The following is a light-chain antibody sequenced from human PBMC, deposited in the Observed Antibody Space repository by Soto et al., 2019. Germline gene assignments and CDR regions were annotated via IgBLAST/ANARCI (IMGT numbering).Light chain of an antibody. V-gene: IGKV2-28*01. CDR2: LGS. CDR1: QSLLNSGYKY. J-gene: IGKJ4*01. Sequence: DIVMTQSPLSLPVTPGEPASIFCRSSQSLLNSGYKYLDWYLQKPGQSPQLVIYLGSNRASGVPDRFSGSGSGTDFTLKISRVEAEDVGVYYCMQSLQTPLTFGGGTKVEIK. CDR3: MQSLQTPLT.